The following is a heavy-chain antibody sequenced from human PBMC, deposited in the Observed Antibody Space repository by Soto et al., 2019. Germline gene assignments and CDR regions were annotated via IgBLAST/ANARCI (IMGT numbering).Heavy chain of an antibody. CDR2: INAGNGNT. CDR3: AGDQGYGGNHLFY. Sequence: ASVKVSCKASGYTFTSYAMHWVRQAPGQRLEWMGWINAGNGNTKYSQKFQGRVTITRDTSASTAYMELSSLRSEDTAVYYCAGDQGYGGNHLFYWGQGTLVTVSS. V-gene: IGHV1-3*01. J-gene: IGHJ4*02. D-gene: IGHD4-17*01. CDR1: GYTFTSYA.